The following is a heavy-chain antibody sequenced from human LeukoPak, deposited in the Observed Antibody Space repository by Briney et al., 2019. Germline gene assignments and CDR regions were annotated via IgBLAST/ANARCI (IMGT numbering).Heavy chain of an antibody. CDR3: AKVLSYDSSGYYWGVFDY. V-gene: IGHV3-48*03. CDR2: ISSSGSTI. CDR1: GFTFSSYE. D-gene: IGHD3-22*01. J-gene: IGHJ4*02. Sequence: GGSLRLSCAASGFTFSSYEMNWVRQAPGKGLEWVSYISSSGSTIYYADSVKGRFTISRDNAKNSLYLQMKSLRAEDTAIYYCAKVLSYDSSGYYWGVFDYWGQGTLVTVSS.